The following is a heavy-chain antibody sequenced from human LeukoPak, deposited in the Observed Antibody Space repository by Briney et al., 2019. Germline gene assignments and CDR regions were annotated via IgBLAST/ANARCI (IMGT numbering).Heavy chain of an antibody. V-gene: IGHV3-30-3*01. J-gene: IGHJ4*02. CDR3: ANTYYAFWSGSF. CDR1: GYTFSSYG. CDR2: ISYDESKK. Sequence: GGSLRLSCAASGYTFSSYGIHWVRQAPGKGLEWVTVISYDESKKYYADSVKGRFTISRDNSKNTVYLQMNSLRAEDTAVYYCANTYYAFWSGSFWGQGTLVTVSS. D-gene: IGHD3-3*01.